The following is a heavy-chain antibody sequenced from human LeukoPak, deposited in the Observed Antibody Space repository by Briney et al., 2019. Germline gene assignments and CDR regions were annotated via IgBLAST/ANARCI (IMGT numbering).Heavy chain of an antibody. D-gene: IGHD3/OR15-3a*01. CDR2: INHSGST. Sequence: SETLSLTCAVYGGPLSGYYWSWIRQPPGKGLEWIGEINHSGSTNYNPSLKSRVTISVDTSKNQFSLKLSSVTAADTAVYYCARGISPNGLYYYYYMDVWGKGTTVTVSS. CDR3: ARGISPNGLYYYYYMDV. CDR1: GGPLSGYY. J-gene: IGHJ6*03. V-gene: IGHV4-34*01.